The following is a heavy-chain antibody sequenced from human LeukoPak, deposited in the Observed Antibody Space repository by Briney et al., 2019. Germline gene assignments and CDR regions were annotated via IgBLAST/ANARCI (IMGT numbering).Heavy chain of an antibody. D-gene: IGHD4-23*01. CDR1: GASITSDYYY. Sequence: SQTLSLTCTVSGASITSDYYYWSWIRQPAGKGLEWIGRIYSSGSTNYNPSLKSRVTISVDTSKNQFSLKLSSVTAADTAVYYCANMYGRDSGYYYYYYMDVWGKGTTVTVSS. V-gene: IGHV4-61*02. CDR3: ANMYGRDSGYYYYYYMDV. CDR2: IYSSGST. J-gene: IGHJ6*03.